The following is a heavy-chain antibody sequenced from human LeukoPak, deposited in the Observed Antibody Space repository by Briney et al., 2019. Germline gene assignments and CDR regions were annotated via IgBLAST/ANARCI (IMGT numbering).Heavy chain of an antibody. Sequence: SGPTLVNPTQTLTLTCTFSGFSLSTSGVGVGWIRQPPGKALEWLALIYWNDDKRYSPSLKSRLTITKDTSKNQVVLTMTNMDPVDTATYYCAHLRITNWNNPLSTFLAFDIWGQGTMVTVSS. D-gene: IGHD1/OR15-1a*01. CDR2: IYWNDDK. V-gene: IGHV2-5*01. CDR3: AHLRITNWNNPLSTFLAFDI. CDR1: GFSLSTSGVG. J-gene: IGHJ3*02.